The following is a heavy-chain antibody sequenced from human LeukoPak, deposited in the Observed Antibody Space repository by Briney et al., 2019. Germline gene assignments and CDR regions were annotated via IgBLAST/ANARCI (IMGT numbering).Heavy chain of an antibody. J-gene: IGHJ4*02. V-gene: IGHV4-34*01. D-gene: IGHD1-26*01. CDR1: GGSFSGYY. CDR3: ARGGRIVGATPVLDY. CDR2: INHSGST. Sequence: SEPLSLTCAVYGGSFSGYYWSWIRQPPGKGLEWIGEINHSGSTNYNPSLKSRVTISVDTSKNQFSLKLSSVTAADTAVYYCARGGRIVGATPVLDYWGQGTLVTVSS.